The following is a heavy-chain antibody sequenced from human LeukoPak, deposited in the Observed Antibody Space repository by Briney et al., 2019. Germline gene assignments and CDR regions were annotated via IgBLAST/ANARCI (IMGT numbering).Heavy chain of an antibody. J-gene: IGHJ4*02. CDR1: GFTFDDYA. V-gene: IGHV3-43D*03. CDR2: ISWDGGST. Sequence: GGSLRLSCAASGFTFDDYAMHWVRQAPGKGLEWVSLISWDGGSTYYADSVKDRFTISRDNSKNSLYLQMNILRAEDTALYYCAKSGTSLAADRLNYFDYWGQGTLVTVS. D-gene: IGHD6-13*01. CDR3: AKSGTSLAADRLNYFDY.